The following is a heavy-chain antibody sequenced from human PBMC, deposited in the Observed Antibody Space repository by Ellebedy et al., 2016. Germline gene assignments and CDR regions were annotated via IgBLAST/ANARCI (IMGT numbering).Heavy chain of an antibody. D-gene: IGHD2-21*02. CDR1: GFTFSSCG. V-gene: IGHV3-33*01. CDR2: IWYDGSNK. CDR3: ARERSTAIDY. Sequence: GESLKISCAASGFTFSSCGMHWVRQAPGKGLEWVAVIWYDGSNKYYADSVKGRFTISRDNSKNTLYLQMNSLRAEDTAVYYCARERSTAIDYWGQGTLVTVSS. J-gene: IGHJ4*02.